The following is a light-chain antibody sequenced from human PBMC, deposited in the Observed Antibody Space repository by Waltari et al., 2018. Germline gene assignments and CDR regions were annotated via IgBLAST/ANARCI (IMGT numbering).Light chain of an antibody. CDR1: QSVLYSANYKDC. Sequence: DIVMTQSPDFLAVSLGERATINCKSRQSVLYSANYKDCLAWYQQKPGQAPKFLIYWASTRETGVPSRFSGSGSGTDFTLTISSLQAEDVAVYYCQQYYGVPRTFGGGTKVEIK. CDR3: QQYYGVPRT. CDR2: WAS. V-gene: IGKV4-1*01. J-gene: IGKJ4*01.